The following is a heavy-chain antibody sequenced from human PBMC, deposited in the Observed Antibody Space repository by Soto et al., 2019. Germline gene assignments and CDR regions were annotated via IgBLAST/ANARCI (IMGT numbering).Heavy chain of an antibody. V-gene: IGHV3-30-3*01. Sequence: QVQLVESGGGVVQPGRSLRLSCAASGFTFSDYTIHWVRQAPGKGLEWVALISYDATNKYYSDSVKGRFTISRDNYKNTLYLQMNSLRPEDTGVYYCARAVTRDFDYWGQGTLVTVSS. J-gene: IGHJ4*02. D-gene: IGHD4-17*01. CDR2: ISYDATNK. CDR3: ARAVTRDFDY. CDR1: GFTFSDYT.